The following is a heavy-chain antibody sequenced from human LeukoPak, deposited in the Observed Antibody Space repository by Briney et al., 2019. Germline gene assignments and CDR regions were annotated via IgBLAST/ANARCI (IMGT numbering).Heavy chain of an antibody. CDR2: ISSSGGST. V-gene: IGHV3-23*01. CDR1: GFTFSSYA. CDR3: AKDIRISVIVPHDAFDI. Sequence: GGSLRLSCAASGFTFSSYAMSWVRQAPGKGLEWVSAISSSGGSTYYADSVKGRFTISRDNSKNTLYLQMNSLRAEDTAVYYCAKDIRISVIVPHDAFDIWGQGTMVTVSS. D-gene: IGHD3-22*01. J-gene: IGHJ3*02.